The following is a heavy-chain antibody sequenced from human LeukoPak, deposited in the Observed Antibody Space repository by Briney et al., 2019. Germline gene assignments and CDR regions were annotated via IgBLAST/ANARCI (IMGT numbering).Heavy chain of an antibody. CDR2: ISSSGSTI. Sequence: AGGSLRLSCAASAFTFIDHGMHWVRQAPGKGLEWVSYISSSGSTIYYADSVKGRFTISRDNAKNSQYLQMNSLRAEDTAVYYCARAFGRTVAYYFDYWGQGTLVTVSS. J-gene: IGHJ4*02. CDR3: ARAFGRTVAYYFDY. D-gene: IGHD4-23*01. CDR1: AFTFIDHG. V-gene: IGHV3-48*03.